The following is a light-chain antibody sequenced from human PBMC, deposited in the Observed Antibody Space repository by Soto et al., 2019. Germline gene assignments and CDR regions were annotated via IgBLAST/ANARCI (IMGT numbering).Light chain of an antibody. CDR2: EVS. V-gene: IGLV2-14*01. CDR3: SSYTSSRGV. J-gene: IGLJ1*01. CDR1: SSDVGGYNY. Sequence: HSALTQPASVSGSPGQSITISCTGTSSDVGGYNYVSWYQQHPGKAPKLMIYEVSNRPSGVSNRFSGSKSGNTASLTISGLQAEDEADYYCSSYTSSRGVFGTGTKLTVL.